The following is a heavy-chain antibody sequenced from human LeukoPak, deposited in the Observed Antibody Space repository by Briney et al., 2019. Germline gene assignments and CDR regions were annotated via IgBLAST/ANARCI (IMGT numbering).Heavy chain of an antibody. CDR1: GFTVSSNY. CDR3: ARVSYDSWSGYPDY. CDR2: IYSGGNT. Sequence: GGSLRLSCAASGFTVSSNYMSWVRQAPGKGLEWVSVIYSGGNTYYADSVKGRFTISRDNSKNTLYLQMNSLRAEDTAVYYCARVSYDSWSGYPDYWGQGTLVTVSS. V-gene: IGHV3-66*02. J-gene: IGHJ4*02. D-gene: IGHD3-3*01.